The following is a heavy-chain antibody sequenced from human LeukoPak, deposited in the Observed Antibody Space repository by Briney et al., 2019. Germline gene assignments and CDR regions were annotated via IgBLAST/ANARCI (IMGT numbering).Heavy chain of an antibody. CDR2: IRSGGTYI. CDR1: GFTFSTYS. J-gene: IGHJ4*02. Sequence: GGSLRLSCAASGFTFSTYSMHWVRQAPGKGLEWFSSIRSGGTYINYADSVKGRFTISSDDAKKPLYLQMNSLSAEDTAVYYCARDGIFDFWGQGTLVTVSS. V-gene: IGHV3-21*01. CDR3: ARDGIFDF.